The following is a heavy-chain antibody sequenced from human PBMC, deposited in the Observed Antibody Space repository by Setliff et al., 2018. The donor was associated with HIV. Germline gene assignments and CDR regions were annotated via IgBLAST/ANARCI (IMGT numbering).Heavy chain of an antibody. CDR3: ARDLATTSFDY. CDR2: IYYSGST. CDR1: GDSIGFSGYF. D-gene: IGHD1-26*01. V-gene: IGHV4-61*08. J-gene: IGHJ4*02. Sequence: SETLSLTCTVSGDSIGFSGYFWSWIRQHPGKGLEWIGYIYYSGSTNYNPSLKSRVIISVDTSKMQFSLKLSSVTAEDTAVSYCARDLATTSFDYWGQGTLVTVSS.